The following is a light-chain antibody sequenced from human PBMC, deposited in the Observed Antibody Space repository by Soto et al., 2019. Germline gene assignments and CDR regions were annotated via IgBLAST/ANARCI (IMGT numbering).Light chain of an antibody. Sequence: QSALTQPASVSGSPGQSITISCTGTSSDVGGYNYVSWYQQHPGMAPKLMIYAVSNRPSGVSNRFSGSKSGNTASLTISGLQADDDAHYYCSSYASSSSPYVVFGGGTKLTVL. CDR1: SSDVGGYNY. CDR3: SSYASSSSPYVV. J-gene: IGLJ2*01. V-gene: IGLV2-14*01. CDR2: AVS.